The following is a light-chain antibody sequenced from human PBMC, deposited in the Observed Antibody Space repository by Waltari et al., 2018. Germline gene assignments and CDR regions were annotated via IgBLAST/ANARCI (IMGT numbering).Light chain of an antibody. CDR1: SGSVSTTSY. Sequence: QTVVTQEPSLSVSPGGTVTLTCALSSGSVSTTSYASWYQQTPGQAARTRGYKANTRSSGGPDRFSGSILGNKAALTIAGAQADDESNYYCLMYMGSGIWVFGGGTKLTVL. J-gene: IGLJ3*02. V-gene: IGLV8-61*01. CDR3: LMYMGSGIWV. CDR2: KAN.